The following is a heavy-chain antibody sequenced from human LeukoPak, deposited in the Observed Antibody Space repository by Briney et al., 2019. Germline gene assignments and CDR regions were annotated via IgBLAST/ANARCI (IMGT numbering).Heavy chain of an antibody. V-gene: IGHV4-39*01. D-gene: IGHD6-19*01. Sequence: SETLSLTCAVYGGSFSGYYWGWIRQPPGKGLEWIGSIYYSGSTYYNPSLKSRVTISVDTSKNQFSLKLSSVTAADTAVYYCARHAGIAVAGTGNWFDPWGQGTLVTVSS. J-gene: IGHJ5*02. CDR3: ARHAGIAVAGTGNWFDP. CDR2: IYYSGST. CDR1: GGSFSGYY.